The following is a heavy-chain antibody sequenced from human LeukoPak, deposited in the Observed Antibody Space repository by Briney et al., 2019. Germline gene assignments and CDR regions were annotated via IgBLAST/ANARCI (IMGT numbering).Heavy chain of an antibody. CDR3: ARVGTNWGQFYRS. D-gene: IGHD7-27*01. CDR2: INPNSGGT. V-gene: IGHV1-2*02. CDR1: GYTFTGYY. Sequence: ASVKVSCKASGYTFTGYYVHWVRQAPGQGLEWMGWINPNSGGTNYAQKFQGRVTMTRDTSISTAYMELSRLRSDDTAVYYCARVGTNWGQFYRSWGQGTLVTVSS. J-gene: IGHJ5*02.